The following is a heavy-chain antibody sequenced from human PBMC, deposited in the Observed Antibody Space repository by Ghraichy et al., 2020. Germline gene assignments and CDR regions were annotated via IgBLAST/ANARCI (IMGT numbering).Heavy chain of an antibody. V-gene: IGHV4-31*03. CDR3: ARWGSGFDLDY. Sequence: SETLSLTCTVSGGSISSGGYYWSWIRQHPGKGLEWIGYIYYSGSTYYNPSLKSRVTISVDTSKNQFSLKLSSVTAADTAVYYCARWGSGFDLDYWGQGTLVTVSS. CDR2: IYYSGST. J-gene: IGHJ4*02. CDR1: GGSISSGGYY. D-gene: IGHD3-22*01.